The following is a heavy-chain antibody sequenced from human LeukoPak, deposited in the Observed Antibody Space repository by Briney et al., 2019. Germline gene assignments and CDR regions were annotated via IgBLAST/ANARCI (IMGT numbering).Heavy chain of an antibody. J-gene: IGHJ4*02. CDR1: GFTFSSYS. V-gene: IGHV4-59*08. CDR2: IYYSGST. D-gene: IGHD1-1*01. Sequence: PGGSLRLSCAASGFTFSSYSMNWVRQPPGKGLEWIGYIYYSGSTNYNPSLKSRVTISVDTSKNQFSLKLSSVTAADTAVYYCAGRRGGYRIDYWGQGTLVTVSS. CDR3: AGRRGGYRIDY.